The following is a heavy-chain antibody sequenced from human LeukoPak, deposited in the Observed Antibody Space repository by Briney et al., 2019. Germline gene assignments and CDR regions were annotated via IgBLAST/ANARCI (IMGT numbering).Heavy chain of an antibody. CDR2: ISSSGSTI. V-gene: IGHV3-48*03. CDR3: ARGGGSGSYFHYYYYGMDV. Sequence: GGSLRLSCAASGFTFSSYEMNWVRQAPGKGLEWVSYISSSGSTIYYADSVKGRFTISRDNAKNSLYLQMNSLRAEGTAVYYCARGGGSGSYFHYYYYGMDVWGKGTTVTVSS. CDR1: GFTFSSYE. J-gene: IGHJ6*04. D-gene: IGHD3-10*01.